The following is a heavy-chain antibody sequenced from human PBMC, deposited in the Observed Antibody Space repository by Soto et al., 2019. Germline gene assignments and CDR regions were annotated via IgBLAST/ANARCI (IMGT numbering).Heavy chain of an antibody. CDR2: INQDGGVT. Sequence: GGSLRLSXVASGFTFISSFMGWIRQAPGKGLEWVANINQDGGVTYYVDSVEGRFTISRDNTKDSLYLQMNSLRGEDTATYYCARYYRGSGRYFFDYWGQGTLVTVSS. J-gene: IGHJ4*02. CDR1: GFTFISSF. CDR3: ARYYRGSGRYFFDY. D-gene: IGHD6-19*01. V-gene: IGHV3-7*03.